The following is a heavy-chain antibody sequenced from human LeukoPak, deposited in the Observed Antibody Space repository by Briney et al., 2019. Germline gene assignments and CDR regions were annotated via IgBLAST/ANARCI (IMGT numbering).Heavy chain of an antibody. V-gene: IGHV4-30-2*01. Sequence: PSQTLSLTCSVSGGSISSVGYYWSWIRQPPGKGLEWIGYIFHTGSTYYNPSLKSRVTISVDRSKNQFSLKLSSVTAADTAVYYCARGGIAAAGLDYWGQGTLVTVSS. CDR2: IFHTGST. CDR1: GGSISSVGYY. D-gene: IGHD6-13*01. J-gene: IGHJ4*02. CDR3: ARGGIAAAGLDY.